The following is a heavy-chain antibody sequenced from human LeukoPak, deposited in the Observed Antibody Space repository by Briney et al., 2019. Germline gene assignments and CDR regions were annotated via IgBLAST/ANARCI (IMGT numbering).Heavy chain of an antibody. D-gene: IGHD3-16*01. CDR1: GYTFTSYY. Sequence: ASVKVSCKASGYTFTSYYMHWVRQAPRQGLEWMGGIIPIFGTANYAQKFQGRVTITADESTSTAYMELSSLRSEDTAVYYCARDGATGRRVFVYWGQGTLVTVSS. CDR3: ARDGATGRRVFVY. J-gene: IGHJ4*02. V-gene: IGHV1-69*13. CDR2: IIPIFGTA.